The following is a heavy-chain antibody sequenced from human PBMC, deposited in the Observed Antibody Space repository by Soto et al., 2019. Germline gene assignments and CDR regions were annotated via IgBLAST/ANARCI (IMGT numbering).Heavy chain of an antibody. Sequence: SVKVSCKASGGTFSSYAISWVRQAPGQGLEWMGGIIPIFGTANYAQKFQGRVTITADKSTSTAYMELSSLRSEDTAVYYCARSLGYCSSTSCYIYYYYYYGMDVWGQGTTVTVSS. D-gene: IGHD2-2*02. V-gene: IGHV1-69*06. CDR2: IIPIFGTA. CDR1: GGTFSSYA. CDR3: ARSLGYCSSTSCYIYYYYYYGMDV. J-gene: IGHJ6*02.